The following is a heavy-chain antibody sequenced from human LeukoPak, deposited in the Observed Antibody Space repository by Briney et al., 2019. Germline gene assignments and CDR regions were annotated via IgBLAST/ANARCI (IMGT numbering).Heavy chain of an antibody. CDR1: GGSIIDNNDY. CDR2: GYHSGST. D-gene: IGHD3-3*01. Sequence: SETLSLTCSVSGGSIIDNNDYWAWSRQPPGKGLEWIARGYHSGSTYYSPSLKSRFTISVDTSKNHFSLRLNSVTAADTAVYYCARHNYYNFWGSFNWFDSWGQGTPVTVSS. J-gene: IGHJ5*01. V-gene: IGHV4-39*01. CDR3: ARHNYYNFWGSFNWFDS.